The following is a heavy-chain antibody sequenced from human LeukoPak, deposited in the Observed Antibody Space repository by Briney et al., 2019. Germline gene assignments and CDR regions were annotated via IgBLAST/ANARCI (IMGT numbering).Heavy chain of an antibody. CDR1: GFTFSRFE. Sequence: GGSLRLSCVVSGFTFSRFEVNWVRQAPGKGLEWVAVISYDGSNKYYADSVKGRFTISRDNSKNTLYLQMNSLRAEDTAVYYCARDPLLSGYYQLGDYWGQGTLVTVSS. J-gene: IGHJ4*02. CDR2: ISYDGSNK. V-gene: IGHV3-30*04. D-gene: IGHD3-22*01. CDR3: ARDPLLSGYYQLGDY.